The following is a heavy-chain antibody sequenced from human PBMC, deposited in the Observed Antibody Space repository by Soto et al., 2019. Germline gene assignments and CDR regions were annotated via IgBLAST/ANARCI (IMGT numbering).Heavy chain of an antibody. CDR2: IIPIFGTA. Sequence: QVQLVQSGAEVKKPGSSVKVSCKASGGTFSSYSINWVRQAPGQGLEWMGEIIPIFGTANYAQKFQGRVTITADESTSTAYMELSSLRSADTAVYYCARDGGRHSGWIDYWGQGTRVTVSS. V-gene: IGHV1-69*01. CDR3: ARDGGRHSGWIDY. D-gene: IGHD1-26*01. CDR1: GGTFSSYS. J-gene: IGHJ4*02.